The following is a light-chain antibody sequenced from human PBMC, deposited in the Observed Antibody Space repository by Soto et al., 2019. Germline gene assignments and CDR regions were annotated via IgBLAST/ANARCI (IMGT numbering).Light chain of an antibody. CDR1: SSDVGGYNY. V-gene: IGLV2-8*01. Sequence: QSALTQPPSASGSPGQSVTISCTGTSSDVGGYNYVSWYQQHPGKAPKLMMFKVSKRPSGVPDRFSGSKFGNTASLTVSGLQAEDEADYYCASYGGNNNLLFGGGTKLTVL. J-gene: IGLJ2*01. CDR3: ASYGGNNNLL. CDR2: KVS.